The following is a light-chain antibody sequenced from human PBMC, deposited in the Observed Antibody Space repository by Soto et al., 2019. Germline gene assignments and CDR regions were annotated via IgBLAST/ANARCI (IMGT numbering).Light chain of an antibody. Sequence: QSVLTQPPSASGTPGQRVTISCSGSSSNIGVNTVHWYQQLPGTAPKLFIYSNNQRPSGVPARFSGSKSGTSASLAISGLQSEDEADYHCAAWDDRLNGVVFGGGTKLTVL. CDR1: SSNIGVNT. CDR2: SNN. J-gene: IGLJ2*01. CDR3: AAWDDRLNGVV. V-gene: IGLV1-44*01.